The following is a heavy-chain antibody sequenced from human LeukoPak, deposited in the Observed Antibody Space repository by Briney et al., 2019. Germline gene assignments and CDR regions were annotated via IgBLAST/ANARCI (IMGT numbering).Heavy chain of an antibody. D-gene: IGHD2-2*01. CDR2: IRYDGSNK. Sequence: GRSLRLSCAASGFTFSSYGMHWVRQAPGKGLEWVAFIRYDGSNKYYADSVKGRFTISRDNSKNTLYLQMNSLRAEDTAVYYCAKENGDCSSTSCYDYWGQGTLVTVSS. V-gene: IGHV3-30*02. CDR1: GFTFSSYG. J-gene: IGHJ4*02. CDR3: AKENGDCSSTSCYDY.